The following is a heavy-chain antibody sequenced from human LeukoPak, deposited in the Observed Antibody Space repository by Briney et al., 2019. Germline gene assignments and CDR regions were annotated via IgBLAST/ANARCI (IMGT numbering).Heavy chain of an antibody. CDR2: ISANSGKT. CDR1: GYTFTDNG. D-gene: IGHD3-16*02. J-gene: IGHJ4*02. Sequence: ASVKVSCKASGYTFTDNGISWVRQAPGEGLEWMGWISANSGKTNYAQRFQGRVIMTRETSSSTVYMELRSLRSDDTAVYFCARDKNYRFDYWGQGTLVSVTS. V-gene: IGHV1-18*01. CDR3: ARDKNYRFDY.